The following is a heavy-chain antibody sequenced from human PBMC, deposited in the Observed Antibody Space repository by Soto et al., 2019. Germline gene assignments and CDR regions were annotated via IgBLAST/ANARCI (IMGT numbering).Heavy chain of an antibody. CDR2: INQDGSGK. D-gene: IGHD3-22*01. J-gene: IGHJ4*02. CDR3: AKSPGMYYYDSSGYYHYDY. Sequence: GGSLRLSCAGSGFTFSSYWMSWVRQAPGKGLEWVANINQDGSGKYYGDSVRGRFTLSRDNAENALFLQMNSLRAEDTAVYYCAKSPGMYYYDSSGYYHYDYWGQGTLVTVSS. V-gene: IGHV3-7*01. CDR1: GFTFSSYW.